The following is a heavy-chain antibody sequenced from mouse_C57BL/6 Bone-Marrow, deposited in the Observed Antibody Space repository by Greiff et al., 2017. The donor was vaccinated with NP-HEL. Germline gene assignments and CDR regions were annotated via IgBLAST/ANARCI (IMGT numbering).Heavy chain of an antibody. V-gene: IGHV1-50*01. CDR1: GYTFTTYW. D-gene: IGHD1-1*01. Sequence: VQLQQSGAELVKPGASVKLSCKASGYTFTTYWMQWVKQRPGQGLEWIGEIDPSDSYTNSNQKFKGKATLTVDTSSSTANMQLSSLTSEDSAVYYCARKAYYGRSYEFAYWGQGTLVTVSA. CDR3: ARKAYYGRSYEFAY. J-gene: IGHJ3*01. CDR2: IDPSDSYT.